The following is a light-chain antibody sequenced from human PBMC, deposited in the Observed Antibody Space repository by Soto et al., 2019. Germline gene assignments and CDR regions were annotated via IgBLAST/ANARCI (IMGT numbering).Light chain of an antibody. J-gene: IGKJ5*01. CDR1: QSVSSN. CDR3: QQYGSSGT. CDR2: GAS. Sequence: IVMTQSPATLSVSPEERATLSFRASQSVSSNLAWYQQKPGQAPRLLIYGASNRATGIPDRFSGSGSGTDFTITISRLEPEDFAVYYCQQYGSSGTFGQGTRLEIK. V-gene: IGKV3-20*01.